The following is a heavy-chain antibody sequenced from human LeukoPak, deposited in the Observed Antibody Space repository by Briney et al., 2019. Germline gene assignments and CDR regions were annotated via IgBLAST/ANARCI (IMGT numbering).Heavy chain of an antibody. V-gene: IGHV3-73*01. D-gene: IGHD4-17*01. CDR2: IRSKANSYAT. Sequence: PGGSLRLSCVASGFTISSYTMNWVRQASGKGLEWVGRIRSKANSYATAYAASVKGRFTISRDDSKNTAYQQMNSLKTEDTAVYYCTRLDDYGDRTLYYYYGMDVWGQGTTVTVSS. J-gene: IGHJ6*02. CDR1: GFTISSYT. CDR3: TRLDDYGDRTLYYYYGMDV.